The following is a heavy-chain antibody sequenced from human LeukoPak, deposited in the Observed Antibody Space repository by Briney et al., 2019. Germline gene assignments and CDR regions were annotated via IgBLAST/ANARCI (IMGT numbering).Heavy chain of an antibody. V-gene: IGHV1-69*04. D-gene: IGHD3-22*01. Sequence: SVKVSCKASGGTFSSYAISWVRQAPGQGLEWMGRIIPILGIANYAQKFQGRVTITADKSTSTAYMELSSLRSEDTAVYYCARALGDSSGYNCNYFDYWGQGTLVTVSS. J-gene: IGHJ4*02. CDR2: IIPILGIA. CDR3: ARALGDSSGYNCNYFDY. CDR1: GGTFSSYA.